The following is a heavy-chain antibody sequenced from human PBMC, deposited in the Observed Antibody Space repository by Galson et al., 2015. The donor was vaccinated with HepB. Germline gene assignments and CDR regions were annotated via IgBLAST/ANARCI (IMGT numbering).Heavy chain of an antibody. CDR1: GYTFSSYG. J-gene: IGHJ6*02. Sequence: SVKVSCKASGYTFSSYGVSWVRQAPGQGLEWMGWISPYNGNTNYAQKLQGRVTMTTDTSTSTAYMELRSLRSDDTAVYYCARDGSGSYSDYYYYYGLDVWGQGTTVTVSS. CDR2: ISPYNGNT. CDR3: ARDGSGSYSDYYYYYGLDV. V-gene: IGHV1-18*01. D-gene: IGHD3-10*01.